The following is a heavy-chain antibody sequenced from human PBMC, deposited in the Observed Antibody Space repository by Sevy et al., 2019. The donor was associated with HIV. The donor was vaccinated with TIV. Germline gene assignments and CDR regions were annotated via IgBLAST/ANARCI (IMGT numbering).Heavy chain of an antibody. CDR2: VNTNTGNP. J-gene: IGHJ6*02. CDR3: ARDFFRAITGTDDYYYYGMDV. CDR1: GYTFTDYA. V-gene: IGHV7-4-1*02. Sequence: ASVKVSCKASGYTFTDYAMNWVRQAPGQGLEWMGWVNTNTGNPTYAQGFTGQFVLSLDTSVSTAYLQISSLKAEDTAVYYCARDFFRAITGTDDYYYYGMDVWGQGTTVTVSS. D-gene: IGHD1-7*01.